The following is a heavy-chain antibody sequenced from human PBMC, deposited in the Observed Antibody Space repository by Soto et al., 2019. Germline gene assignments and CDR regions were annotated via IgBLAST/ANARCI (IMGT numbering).Heavy chain of an antibody. D-gene: IGHD6-25*01. J-gene: IGHJ4*02. CDR3: ARSSWFQSLRAALGY. V-gene: IGHV4-34*01. CDR2: IDHSGST. CDR1: GASISGYY. Sequence: QMQLHQWGAGLLKPSETLSLTCDVSGASISGYYWTWIRQPPRKDLEWIGEIDHSGSTNYNPSLKSRVTISGDTSKSQVSLQLTSMTAADTAIYYCARSSWFQSLRAALGYWGQGTLVTVSS.